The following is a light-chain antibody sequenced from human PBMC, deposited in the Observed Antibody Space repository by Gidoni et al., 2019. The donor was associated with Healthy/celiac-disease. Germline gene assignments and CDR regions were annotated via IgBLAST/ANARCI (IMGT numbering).Light chain of an antibody. J-gene: IGLJ3*02. CDR3: AAWDDSLNGKV. CDR2: SNN. V-gene: IGLV1-44*01. Sequence: QSVLTQPPSASGTPGQRVTISCSGSSSNLGSNTVNWYQQLPGTAPKLLIYSNNQRPSGVPDRFSGSKSGPSASLAISGLQSEDEADYYCAAWDDSLNGKVFGGGTKLTVL. CDR1: SSNLGSNT.